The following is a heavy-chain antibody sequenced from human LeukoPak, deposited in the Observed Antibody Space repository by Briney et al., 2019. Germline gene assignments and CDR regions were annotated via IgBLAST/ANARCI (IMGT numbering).Heavy chain of an antibody. CDR2: IYSGGST. J-gene: IGHJ3*02. D-gene: IGHD3-22*01. CDR1: GFTVSSNY. V-gene: IGHV3-53*01. Sequence: PGGSLRLSCAASGFTVSSNYMSWVRQAPGKGLEWVSVIYSGGSTYYADSVKGRFTISRDNSKNTLYLQMNSLRAEDTAVYYCAREDYYDSSAPDIWGQGTMVTVSS. CDR3: AREDYYDSSAPDI.